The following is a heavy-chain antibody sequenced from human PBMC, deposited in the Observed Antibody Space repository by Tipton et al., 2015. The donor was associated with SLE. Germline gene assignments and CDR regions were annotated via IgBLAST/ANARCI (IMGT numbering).Heavy chain of an antibody. D-gene: IGHD3-22*01. CDR1: GGYISSSDYY. V-gene: IGHV4-39*01. CDR2: IYYSGTT. Sequence: TLSLTCTVSGGYISSSDYYWGWIRQPPGKGLEWIGTIYYSGTTYYNPSRKSRVSTSVDTSKNQFSLKLTSVSAADTAVYYCARHFPRHYDSRTYSEAFDIWGQGQWSPSLQ. CDR3: ARHFPRHYDSRTYSEAFDI. J-gene: IGHJ3*02.